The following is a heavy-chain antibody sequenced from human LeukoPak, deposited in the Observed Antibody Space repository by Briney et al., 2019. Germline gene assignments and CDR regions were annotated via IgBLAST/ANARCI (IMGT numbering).Heavy chain of an antibody. CDR2: FDPEDGET. CDR3: ATRVHSSSWLDRAAHRDI. J-gene: IGHJ3*02. Sequence: GASVKVSCKVSGYTLTELSMDWVRQAPGKGLEWMGGFDPEDGETIYAQKFQGRVTMTEDTSTDTAYMELSSLRSEDTAVYYCATRVHSSSWLDRAAHRDIWGQGTMVTVSS. CDR1: GYTLTELS. D-gene: IGHD6-13*01. V-gene: IGHV1-24*01.